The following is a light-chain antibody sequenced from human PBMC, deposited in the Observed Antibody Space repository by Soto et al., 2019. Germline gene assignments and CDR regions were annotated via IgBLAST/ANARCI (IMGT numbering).Light chain of an antibody. CDR1: SSDVSAYDY. CDR2: DLN. Sequence: QSALTQPRSVSVSPGQSVTISCTGTSSDVSAYDYVSWYQHRPGKPPKLMIYDLNKRPSGVPDRFSGSKSGNTASLTISGLQAEDEAAYYCCSYAGTYPFVVFGGGTKVTVL. CDR3: CSYAGTYPFVV. J-gene: IGLJ2*01. V-gene: IGLV2-11*01.